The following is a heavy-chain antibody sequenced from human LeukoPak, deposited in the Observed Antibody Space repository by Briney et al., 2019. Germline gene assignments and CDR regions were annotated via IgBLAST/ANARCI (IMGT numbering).Heavy chain of an antibody. CDR1: GFTFRNYW. Sequence: GGSLRLSCAASGFTFRNYWMGWVLQAPGKGLEWVANTKPDGSAEYYADSVRGRFTTSRDNANNFLYLQMNSLRAEDTAVYYCTKGGGRGLTMVRGFMDVWGQGTLVTVSS. J-gene: IGHJ4*02. D-gene: IGHD3-10*01. CDR2: TKPDGSAE. V-gene: IGHV3-7*01. CDR3: TKGGGRGLTMVRGFMDV.